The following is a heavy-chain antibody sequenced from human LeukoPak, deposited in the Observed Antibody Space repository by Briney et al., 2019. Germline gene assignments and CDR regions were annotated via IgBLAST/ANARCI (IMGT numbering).Heavy chain of an antibody. CDR2: ISSSSSTI. V-gene: IGHV3-48*04. Sequence: PGGSLRLSCAASGFTFSSYSMNWVRQAPGKGLEWVSYISSSSSTIYYADSVKGRFTISRDNAKNSLYLQMNSLRAEDTAVYYCARSGSSRSNWFDPWGQGTLVTVSS. J-gene: IGHJ5*02. CDR1: GFTFSSYS. CDR3: ARSGSSRSNWFDP. D-gene: IGHD3-10*01.